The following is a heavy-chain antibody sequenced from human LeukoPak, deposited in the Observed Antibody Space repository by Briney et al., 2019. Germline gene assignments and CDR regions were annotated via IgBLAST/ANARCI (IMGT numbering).Heavy chain of an antibody. CDR3: ARGGPRGYTY. Sequence: SETLSLTCTVSGGSISSYYWSWIRLPPGKGLEWIGYLSKSRITNYSPSLKSRVTIFGDTSKNQFSLKLSSVTAADTAVYYCARGGPRGYTYWGQGTLVTVSS. V-gene: IGHV4-59*12. CDR2: LSKSRIT. D-gene: IGHD5-18*01. CDR1: GGSISSYY. J-gene: IGHJ4*02.